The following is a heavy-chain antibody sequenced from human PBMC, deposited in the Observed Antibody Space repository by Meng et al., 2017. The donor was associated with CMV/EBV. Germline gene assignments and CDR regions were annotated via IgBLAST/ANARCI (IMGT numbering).Heavy chain of an antibody. CDR3: ARGGPYYFDY. Sequence: GESLKISCAASGFTFSSYGMHWVRQAPGKGLEWVAFIRYDGSNKYYADSVKGRFTISRDNSKNTLYLQMNSLRAEDTAVYYCARGGPYYFDYWGQGTLVTVSS. J-gene: IGHJ4*02. D-gene: IGHD3-16*01. CDR1: GFTFSSYG. CDR2: IRYDGSNK. V-gene: IGHV3-30*02.